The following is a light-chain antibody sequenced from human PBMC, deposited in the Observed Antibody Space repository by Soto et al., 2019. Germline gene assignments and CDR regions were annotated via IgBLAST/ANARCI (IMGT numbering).Light chain of an antibody. CDR3: QQYKT. CDR1: ESVSSN. Sequence: DIVLTQSPATLSVSPGDRVTLSCRASESVSSNIAWYQKRLGQAPRLLIYAASTRANGVPARFSGSGSGTDFTLAISSLQSEDSAVYYCQQYKTFGPGTKVELK. CDR2: AAS. J-gene: IGKJ3*01. V-gene: IGKV3-15*01.